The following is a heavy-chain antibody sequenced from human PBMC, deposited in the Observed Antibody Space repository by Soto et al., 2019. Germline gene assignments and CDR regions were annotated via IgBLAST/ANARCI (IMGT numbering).Heavy chain of an antibody. CDR1: GGSNRSGGYS. Sequence: PSEIPSPTCGIAGGSNRSGGYSRRWNGQPPGKGLEWIGYIYHSGSTYYNPSLKSRVTISVDRSKNQFSLKLSSVTAADTAVYYCARDRGDRYYYYYGMDVWGQGTTVTVSS. CDR2: IYHSGST. CDR3: ARDRGDRYYYYYGMDV. J-gene: IGHJ6*02. D-gene: IGHD2-21*02. V-gene: IGHV4-30-2*01.